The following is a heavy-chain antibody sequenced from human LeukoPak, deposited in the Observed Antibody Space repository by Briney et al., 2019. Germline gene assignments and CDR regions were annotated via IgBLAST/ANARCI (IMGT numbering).Heavy chain of an antibody. CDR2: ISAYNGNT. CDR3: ARDTQWELSSHDAFDI. V-gene: IGHV1-18*01. J-gene: IGHJ3*02. CDR1: GYTFTSYG. Sequence: ASVKVSCKASGYTFTSYGISWVRQAPGQGLEWMGWISAYNGNTNYAQKLQGRVTMTTDTSTSTAYMELRSLRSDDTAVYYCARDTQWELSSHDAFDIWGQGTMVTVSS. D-gene: IGHD1-26*01.